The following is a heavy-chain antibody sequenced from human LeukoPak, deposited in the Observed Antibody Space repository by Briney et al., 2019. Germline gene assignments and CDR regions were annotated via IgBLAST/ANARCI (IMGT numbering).Heavy chain of an antibody. V-gene: IGHV3-21*01. CDR2: ISSSSSYI. J-gene: IGHJ5*02. Sequence: GGSLRLSCAASGFTFSSYSMNWFRQPPGKGLEWVSSISSSSSYIYYADSVKGRFTISRDNAKNSLYLQMNSLRAEDTAVYYCARSPTLYNWFDPWGQGTLVTVSS. CDR3: ARSPTLYNWFDP. CDR1: GFTFSSYS.